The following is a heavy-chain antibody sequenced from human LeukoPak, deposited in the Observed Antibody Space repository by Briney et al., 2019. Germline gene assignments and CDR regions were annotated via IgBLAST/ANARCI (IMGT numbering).Heavy chain of an antibody. CDR1: GFTVSSNY. Sequence: GGSLRLSCAASGFTVSSNYMGWVRQAPGKGLEWVSVIYSGGSTYYADSVKGRLTISRDNSKNTLYLQMNSLRAEDTAVYYCARAGVGYCSGGSCYSGYYYYGMDVWGQGTTVTVSS. J-gene: IGHJ6*02. CDR3: ARAGVGYCSGGSCYSGYYYYGMDV. CDR2: IYSGGST. D-gene: IGHD2-15*01. V-gene: IGHV3-53*01.